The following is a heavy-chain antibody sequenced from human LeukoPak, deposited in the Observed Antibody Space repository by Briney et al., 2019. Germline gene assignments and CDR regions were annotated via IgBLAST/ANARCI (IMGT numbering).Heavy chain of an antibody. Sequence: GGSLRLSCAASGFTFSDHYMDWVRQAPGKGLEWVSRIRNKANSYTTEYAASVKGRFTISRDDSENSLHLQMNSLKTDDTAVYYCGRSIADWGQGTLVTVSS. CDR3: GRSIAD. CDR1: GFTFSDHY. CDR2: IRNKANSYTT. J-gene: IGHJ4*02. D-gene: IGHD6-13*01. V-gene: IGHV3-72*01.